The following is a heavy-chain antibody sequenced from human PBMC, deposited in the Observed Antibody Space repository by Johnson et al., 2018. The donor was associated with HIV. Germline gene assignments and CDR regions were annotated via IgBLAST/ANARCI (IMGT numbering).Heavy chain of an antibody. CDR3: AKLRSGSYAVDAFDI. V-gene: IGHV3-30*18. Sequence: QVQLVESGGGVVRPGGSLRVSCVAAGFTFDDYDMSWVRQAPGKGLEWVSVISYDGSNKYYADSVKGRFTISRDNSKNTLYLQMNSLRAEDTAVYYCAKLRSGSYAVDAFDIWGQGTMVTVSS. D-gene: IGHD1-26*01. CDR1: GFTFDDYD. CDR2: ISYDGSNK. J-gene: IGHJ3*02.